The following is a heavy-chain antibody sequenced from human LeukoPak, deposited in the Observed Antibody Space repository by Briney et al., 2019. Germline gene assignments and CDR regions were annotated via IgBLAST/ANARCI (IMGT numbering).Heavy chain of an antibody. CDR3: AKDRSGSYSQGLDY. V-gene: IGHV3-23*01. Sequence: PGGSLRLSCAASGFTFSSYAMSWVRQAPGKGLEWVSVISGNGVSTHYADSVKGRFTISRDNSKNTLYLQMNSLRAEDTAVYYCAKDRSGSYSQGLDYWGQGTLVTVSS. D-gene: IGHD1-26*01. CDR1: GFTFSSYA. J-gene: IGHJ4*02. CDR2: ISGNGVST.